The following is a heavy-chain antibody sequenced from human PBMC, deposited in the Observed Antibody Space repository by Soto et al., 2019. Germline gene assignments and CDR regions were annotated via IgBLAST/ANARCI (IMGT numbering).Heavy chain of an antibody. V-gene: IGHV4-34*01. CDR2: INHSGST. Sequence: SETLSLTCAVYGGSFSAYYWSWIRQPPGKGLEWIGEINHSGSTNYNPSLKSRATISVDTSKNQFSLKLTSVTAADTAVYYCARGSHGKRYYGSGSSSHFDYWGQGTLVTAPQ. D-gene: IGHD3-10*01. CDR3: ARGSHGKRYYGSGSSSHFDY. CDR1: GGSFSAYY. J-gene: IGHJ4*02.